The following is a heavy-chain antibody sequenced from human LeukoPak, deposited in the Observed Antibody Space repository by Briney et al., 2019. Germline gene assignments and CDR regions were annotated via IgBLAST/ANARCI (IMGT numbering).Heavy chain of an antibody. V-gene: IGHV3-64D*09. CDR3: VKDRDGSWTFDI. CDR2: ISSNGGYR. Sequence: PGGSLRLSCLASGFSFSSHAMHWVRQAPGKGLELVSVISSNGGYRSYADSVKGRFTISRDNSKNTLYLQMSSLRPEDTAVYYCVKDRDGSWTFDIWGQGTMVTVSS. D-gene: IGHD5-24*01. J-gene: IGHJ3*02. CDR1: GFSFSSHA.